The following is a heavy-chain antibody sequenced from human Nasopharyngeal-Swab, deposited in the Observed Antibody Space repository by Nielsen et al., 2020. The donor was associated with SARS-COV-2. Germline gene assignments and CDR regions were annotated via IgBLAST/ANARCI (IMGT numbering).Heavy chain of an antibody. Sequence: GGSLRLSCAASGFTFSSYGMHWVRQAPGKGLEWVAVISYDGSNKYYADSVKGRFTISRDNSKNTLYLQMNSLRAEDTAVYYCALLAAGDYYYYYGMDVWGQGTTVTVSS. CDR2: ISYDGSNK. CDR1: GFTFSSYG. CDR3: ALLAAGDYYYYYGMDV. J-gene: IGHJ6*02. D-gene: IGHD6-13*01. V-gene: IGHV3-30*03.